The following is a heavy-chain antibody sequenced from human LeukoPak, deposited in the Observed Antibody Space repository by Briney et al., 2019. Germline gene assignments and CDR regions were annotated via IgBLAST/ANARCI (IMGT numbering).Heavy chain of an antibody. CDR1: GYSISSGYY. J-gene: IGHJ4*02. CDR2: IYHSGST. Sequence: SETLSLTCAVSGYSISSGYYWGWIRQPPGKGLEGIGSIYHSGSTYYNPSLKSRVTISVDTSKNQFSLKLSSVTAADTAVYYCARRTVTTSYFDYWGQGTLVTVFS. D-gene: IGHD4-11*01. V-gene: IGHV4-38-2*01. CDR3: ARRTVTTSYFDY.